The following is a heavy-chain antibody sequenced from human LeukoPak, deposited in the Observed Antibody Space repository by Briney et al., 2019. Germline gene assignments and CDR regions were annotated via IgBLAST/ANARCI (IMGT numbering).Heavy chain of an antibody. CDR3: ARDSRYDYYYMDV. Sequence: GGSLRLSCAASGFTFSSYWMHWVRQAPGKGLVWVSRINSDGSSTSYADSVKGRFTISRDYAKNTLYLQMNSLRAEDTAVYYCARDSRYDYYYMDVWGKGTTVTVSS. J-gene: IGHJ6*03. CDR1: GFTFSSYW. D-gene: IGHD6-25*01. V-gene: IGHV3-74*01. CDR2: INSDGSST.